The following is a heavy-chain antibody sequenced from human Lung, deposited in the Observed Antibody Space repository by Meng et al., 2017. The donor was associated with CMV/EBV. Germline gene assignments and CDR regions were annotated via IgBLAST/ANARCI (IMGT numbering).Heavy chain of an antibody. CDR1: GFTFSSYG. J-gene: IGHJ4*02. CDR2: IRYDGSNK. D-gene: IGHD3-22*01. CDR3: AKDPNPHYYDSSGLDY. Sequence: GGSLRLXSAASGFTFSSYGMHWVRQAPGKGLEWVAFIRYDGSNKYYADSVKGRFTISRDNSKNTLYLQMNSLRAEDTAVYYCAKDPNPHYYDSSGLDYWGQGTXVTVSS. V-gene: IGHV3-30*02.